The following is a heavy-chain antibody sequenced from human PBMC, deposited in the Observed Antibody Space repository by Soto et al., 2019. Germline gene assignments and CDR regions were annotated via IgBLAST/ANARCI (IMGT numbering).Heavy chain of an antibody. D-gene: IGHD2-2*01. V-gene: IGHV3-30-3*01. Sequence: HPGGSLRLSCAASGFTFSSYAMHWVRQAPGKGLEWVAVISYDGSNKYYADSVKGRFTISRDNSKNTLYLQMNSLRAEDTAVYYCASLERVPAAITLYGMDVWGQGTTVTVS. J-gene: IGHJ6*02. CDR1: GFTFSSYA. CDR3: ASLERVPAAITLYGMDV. CDR2: ISYDGSNK.